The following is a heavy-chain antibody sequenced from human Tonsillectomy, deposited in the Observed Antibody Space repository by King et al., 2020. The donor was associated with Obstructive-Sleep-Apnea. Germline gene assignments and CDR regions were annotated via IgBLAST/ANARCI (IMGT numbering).Heavy chain of an antibody. V-gene: IGHV1-8*01. D-gene: IGHD6-13*01. CDR2: INPGRDET. J-gene: IGHJ5*01. Sequence: QLVQSGAEVKKPGASVRVSCKASGYSFTNYDINWVRQAPGQGLEWMGWINPGRDETGLAQKFRDRVTLTRDTSITTAYMKMSDLRSEDTAVYFCARLQFFSSSWSDSWGQGTLVTVSS. CDR3: ARLQFFSSSWSDS. CDR1: GYSFTNYD.